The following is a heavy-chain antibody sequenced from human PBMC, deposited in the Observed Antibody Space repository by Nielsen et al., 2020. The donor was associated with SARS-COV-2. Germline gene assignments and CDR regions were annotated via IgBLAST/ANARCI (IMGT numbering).Heavy chain of an antibody. CDR2: ISGSGGST. CDR1: GFTFSSYA. D-gene: IGHD6-19*01. Sequence: GESLKISCAASGFTFSSYAMSWVRQAPGKGLEWVSAISGSGGSTYYADSVKGRFTISRDNSKNTLYLQMNSLRAEDTAVYYCARDLASGWYGTNDYWGQGTLVTVSS. CDR3: ARDLASGWYGTNDY. J-gene: IGHJ4*02. V-gene: IGHV3-23*01.